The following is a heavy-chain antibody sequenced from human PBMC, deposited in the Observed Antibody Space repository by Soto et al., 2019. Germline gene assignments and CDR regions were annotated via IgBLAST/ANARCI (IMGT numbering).Heavy chain of an antibody. CDR1: GGSISNSSYY. Sequence: PSETLSLTCTVSGGSISNSSYYWGWIRQPPGKGLEWVGNIHYDGTTYYNPSLKTRVTISVDTSKNHFSLNLSSVTATDTAVYYCARLRCTTSTCYNLVAFDVWGQGTVVTVSS. CDR3: ARLRCTTSTCYNLVAFDV. CDR2: IHYDGTT. D-gene: IGHD2-2*02. V-gene: IGHV4-39*01. J-gene: IGHJ3*01.